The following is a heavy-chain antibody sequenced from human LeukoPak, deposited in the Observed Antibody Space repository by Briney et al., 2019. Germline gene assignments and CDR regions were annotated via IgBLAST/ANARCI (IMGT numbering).Heavy chain of an antibody. Sequence: GRSLRLSCAASGFTFSSYAMHWVRQAPGKGLEWLAGISYDGSNKYYADSVKGRFTIPRDNSKNTLYLQMNSLRAEDTAVYYCARDSRLLWFGELSPPDYWGQGTLVTVSS. D-gene: IGHD3-10*01. V-gene: IGHV3-30*04. CDR3: ARDSRLLWFGELSPPDY. CDR2: ISYDGSNK. CDR1: GFTFSSYA. J-gene: IGHJ4*02.